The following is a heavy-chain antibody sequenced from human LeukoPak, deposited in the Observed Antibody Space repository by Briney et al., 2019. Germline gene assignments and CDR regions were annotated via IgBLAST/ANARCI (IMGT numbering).Heavy chain of an antibody. Sequence: GRSLGLSCAASGFTFSSYAMSWVRQAPGKGLEWVSAISGSGGSTYYADSVKGRFTISRDNSKNTLYLQMNSLRAEDTAVYYCAKDTSSIAVAGTDYWGQGTLVTVSS. CDR3: AKDTSSIAVAGTDY. CDR2: ISGSGGST. J-gene: IGHJ4*02. CDR1: GFTFSSYA. D-gene: IGHD6-19*01. V-gene: IGHV3-23*01.